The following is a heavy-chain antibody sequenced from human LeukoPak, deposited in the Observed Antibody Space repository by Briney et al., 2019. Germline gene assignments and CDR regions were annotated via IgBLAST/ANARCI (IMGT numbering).Heavy chain of an antibody. Sequence: PGGSLRLSCAATGFTFSSYGMHWVRQAPGKGLEWVAVIWYDGSNKYYADSVKGRFIISRDNSKNTLCLEVNSLRAEDTAVYYCAKENPYCSSTSCYAANYYYYYMDVWGKGTTVTVSS. J-gene: IGHJ6*03. CDR1: GFTFSSYG. CDR3: AKENPYCSSTSCYAANYYYYYMDV. D-gene: IGHD2-2*01. CDR2: IWYDGSNK. V-gene: IGHV3-33*06.